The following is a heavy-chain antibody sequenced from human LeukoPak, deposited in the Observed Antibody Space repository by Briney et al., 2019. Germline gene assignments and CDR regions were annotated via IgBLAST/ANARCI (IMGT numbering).Heavy chain of an antibody. CDR1: GYSFPNYW. D-gene: IGHD5-24*01. CDR2: IYPADSDT. Sequence: GESLKISCKGSGYSFPNYWIGWVRPMPGKGLEWMGNIYPADSDTRYSPSFQGQVTISADKSISSAYQQWSSLKALDTAMYYCARRKGDGYNSPFDYWGQGILVTVSS. CDR3: ARRKGDGYNSPFDY. J-gene: IGHJ4*02. V-gene: IGHV5-51*01.